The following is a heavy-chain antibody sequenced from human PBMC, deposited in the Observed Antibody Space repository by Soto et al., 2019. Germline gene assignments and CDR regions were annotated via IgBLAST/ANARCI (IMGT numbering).Heavy chain of an antibody. CDR1: GGSMSSGDYY. V-gene: IGHV4-30-4*01. J-gene: IGHJ2*01. CDR2: IYNSGRT. D-gene: IGHD1-26*01. Sequence: PSETLSLTCTVSGGSMSSGDYYWSWIRQPPGKGLEWIGYIYNSGRTYHNPSLKSRVTMSVDTSKNQFSLNLSSVSAADTAVYYCAGFLGAYWYFDLWGRGTLVTVSS. CDR3: AGFLGAYWYFDL.